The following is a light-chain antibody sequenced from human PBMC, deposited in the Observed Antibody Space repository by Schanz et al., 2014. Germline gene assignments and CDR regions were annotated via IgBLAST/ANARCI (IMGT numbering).Light chain of an antibody. CDR3: QLRGNWPPWT. Sequence: EVVMTQSPDTLSVSPGGKATLSCRASQSVGSDLAWYQQKPGQAPRLLMFGATSRATGIPPRFSGSGSGTDFTLTISTLEPEDFAVYYCQLRGNWPPWTFGQGTKVEV. V-gene: IGKV3-11*01. CDR2: GAT. CDR1: QSVGSD. J-gene: IGKJ1*01.